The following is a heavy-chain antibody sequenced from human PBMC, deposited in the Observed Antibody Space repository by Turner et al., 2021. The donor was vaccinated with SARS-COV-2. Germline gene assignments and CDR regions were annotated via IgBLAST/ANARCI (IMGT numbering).Heavy chain of an antibody. Sequence: QLQLQESGPGLVKPSETLSLTCTVSGGSISNSGYFWAWIRQPPGKGPEWIGTIRYGENTYYNPSLRSRVTISVDTSKNQFSLKLSSVTAADTAVYYCARLVRRAEYYFDYWGQGTLVTVSS. V-gene: IGHV4-39*01. D-gene: IGHD3-10*01. CDR1: GGSISNSGYF. CDR2: IRYGENT. J-gene: IGHJ4*02. CDR3: ARLVRRAEYYFDY.